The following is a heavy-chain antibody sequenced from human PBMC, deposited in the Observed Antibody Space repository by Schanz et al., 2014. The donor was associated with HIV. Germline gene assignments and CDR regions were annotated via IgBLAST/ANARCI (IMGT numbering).Heavy chain of an antibody. V-gene: IGHV3-30*03. D-gene: IGHD3-10*01. J-gene: IGHJ4*02. Sequence: QMQLVESGGGLVKPGGSLRLSCAASGFTFSDYYMAWIRQAPGKGLEWVAVISYDRRHQYYAESVKGRFTISRDNARNSLYLQMDSLRVEDTAVYHCASVRVGGWGQGTLVTVSS. CDR1: GFTFSDYY. CDR3: ASVRVGG. CDR2: ISYDRRHQ.